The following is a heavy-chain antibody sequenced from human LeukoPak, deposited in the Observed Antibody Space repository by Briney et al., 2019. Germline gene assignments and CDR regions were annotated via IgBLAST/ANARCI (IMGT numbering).Heavy chain of an antibody. CDR2: IYYSGST. CDR3: AREGDGYSRFDY. D-gene: IGHD4-4*01. CDR1: GGSISSYY. Sequence: PSETLSLTCTVSGGSISSYYWSWIRQPPGEGLEWIGYIYYSGSTNYNPSLKSRVTISVDTSKNQFPLKLSSVTAADTAVYYCAREGDGYSRFDYWGQGTLVTVSS. V-gene: IGHV4-59*01. J-gene: IGHJ4*02.